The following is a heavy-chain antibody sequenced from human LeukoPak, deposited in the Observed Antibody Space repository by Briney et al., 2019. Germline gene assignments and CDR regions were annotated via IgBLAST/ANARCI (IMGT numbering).Heavy chain of an antibody. D-gene: IGHD6-6*01. CDR3: ASLGYDPSSSSPYAFDY. Sequence: PSQTLSLTFTVPCGSISSGSYYWGWIRQPPGKGLEWIGSIYYSGSTYYNPSLKSRVTISADTSKNQFSLKLSSVTAADTAVYYCASLGYDPSSSSPYAFDYWGQGTLVTVSS. CDR1: CGSISSGSYY. J-gene: IGHJ4*02. CDR2: IYYSGST. V-gene: IGHV4-39*01.